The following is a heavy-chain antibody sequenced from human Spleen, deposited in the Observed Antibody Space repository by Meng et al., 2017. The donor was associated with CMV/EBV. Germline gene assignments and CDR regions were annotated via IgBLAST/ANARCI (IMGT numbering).Heavy chain of an antibody. CDR3: ARDRRAYGGKGLDI. J-gene: IGHJ3*02. CDR1: GGSVSSGSYY. V-gene: IGHV4-61*01. D-gene: IGHD4-23*01. CDR2: IYYSGST. Sequence: SETLSLTCTVSGGSVSSGSYYWSWIRQPPGKGLEWIGYIYYSGSTNYNPSLKSRVTISVDTSKNQFSLKLSSVTAADTAVYYCARDRRAYGGKGLDIWGQGTMVTV.